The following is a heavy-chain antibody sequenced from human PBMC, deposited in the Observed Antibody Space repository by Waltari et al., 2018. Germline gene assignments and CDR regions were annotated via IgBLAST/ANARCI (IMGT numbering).Heavy chain of an antibody. CDR3: ARELADRRGNAFDI. Sequence: QVQLVQSGAEVKKPGSSVKVACKVSGGTFKTYAITWVRQAPGQGLEWMGGIIPIFGTANYAQKFQGRVTITADESTSTAYMELSSLRSEDTAVYYCARELADRRGNAFDIWGQGTMVTVSS. J-gene: IGHJ3*02. V-gene: IGHV1-69*01. CDR2: IIPIFGTA. CDR1: GGTFKTYA.